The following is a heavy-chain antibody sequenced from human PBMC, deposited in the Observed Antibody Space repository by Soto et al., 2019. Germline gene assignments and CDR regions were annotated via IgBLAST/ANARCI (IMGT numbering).Heavy chain of an antibody. Sequence: SETLSLTCAVYGGSFSGYYWSWIRQPPGKGLEWIGEINHSGSTNYNPSLKSRVTISVDTSKNQFSLKLSSVTAADTAVYYCARGRRNYYDSSGYTYWGQGTLVTVSS. V-gene: IGHV4-34*01. CDR1: GGSFSGYY. CDR3: ARGRRNYYDSSGYTY. J-gene: IGHJ4*02. D-gene: IGHD3-22*01. CDR2: INHSGST.